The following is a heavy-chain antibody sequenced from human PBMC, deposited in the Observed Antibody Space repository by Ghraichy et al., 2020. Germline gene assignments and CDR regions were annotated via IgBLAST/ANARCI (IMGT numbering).Heavy chain of an antibody. CDR3: ARQTEGFDL. Sequence: SETLSLTCTVSGGSINNYYWNWIRQSPGKGLEWIGYFYYGGDTDYNPSLKSRVTISVDTSKNQFSLKLKSATTADAGTYYGARQTEGFDLWGQGTTVIVSS. J-gene: IGHJ3*01. CDR2: FYYGGDT. CDR1: GGSINNYY. V-gene: IGHV4-59*01. D-gene: IGHD2-21*02.